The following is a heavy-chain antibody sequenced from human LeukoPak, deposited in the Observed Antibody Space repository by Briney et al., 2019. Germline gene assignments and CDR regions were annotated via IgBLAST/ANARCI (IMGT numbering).Heavy chain of an antibody. CDR3: ATGRSCTTCYLPDY. CDR1: GFTFSSYW. D-gene: IGHD2-2*01. J-gene: IGHJ4*02. V-gene: IGHV3-7*01. Sequence: RPGGSLRLSCAASGFTFSSYWMSWVRQAPGKGLEWVANINQDGGEKYYVDSVKGRFTISRDNAKNSLYLQMNSLRAEDTAVYHCATGRSCTTCYLPDYWGQGTLVTVSS. CDR2: INQDGGEK.